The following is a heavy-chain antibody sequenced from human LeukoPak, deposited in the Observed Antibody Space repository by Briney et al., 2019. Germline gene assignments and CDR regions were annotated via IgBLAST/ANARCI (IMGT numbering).Heavy chain of an antibody. CDR3: ARDLYSYYGSFDY. Sequence: LRLSCAASGFTISDGYHWGWIRQPPGKGLEWIGTLYHSGNTYYKPSLKSRVTISVDTFKNQFSLTLTSVTAADTAVYYCARDLYSYYGSFDYWGQGTLVAVSS. V-gene: IGHV4-38-2*02. CDR1: GFTISDGYH. J-gene: IGHJ4*02. D-gene: IGHD4-11*01. CDR2: LYHSGNT.